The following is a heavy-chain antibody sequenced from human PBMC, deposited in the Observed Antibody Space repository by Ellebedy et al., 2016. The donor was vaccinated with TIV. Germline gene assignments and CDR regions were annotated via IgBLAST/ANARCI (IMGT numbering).Heavy chain of an antibody. Sequence: PGGSLRLSCVASGFTFDSYAMHWVRQAPGKGLEWVSSISGSGGNTYYADSVKGRFTISRDNSKDTLYLQVNSLRAEDTAVYYCARDPVGVGPAFDIWGQGTMVTVSS. CDR2: ISGSGGNT. CDR3: ARDPVGVGPAFDI. CDR1: GFTFDSYA. J-gene: IGHJ3*02. V-gene: IGHV3-23*01. D-gene: IGHD4-23*01.